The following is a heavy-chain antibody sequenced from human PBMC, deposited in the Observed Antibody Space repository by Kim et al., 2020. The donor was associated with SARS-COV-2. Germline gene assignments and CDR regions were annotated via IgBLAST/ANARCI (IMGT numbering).Heavy chain of an antibody. V-gene: IGHV4-39*01. CDR3: ASLLIAAYAFDI. CDR1: GGSISSSSYY. CDR2: IYYSGST. D-gene: IGHD6-6*01. Sequence: SETLSLTCTVSGGSISSSSYYWGWIRQPPGKGLEWIGSIYYSGSTYYNPSLKSRVTISVDTSKNQFSLKLSSVTAADTAVYYCASLLIAAYAFDIWGQGTMVTVSS. J-gene: IGHJ3*02.